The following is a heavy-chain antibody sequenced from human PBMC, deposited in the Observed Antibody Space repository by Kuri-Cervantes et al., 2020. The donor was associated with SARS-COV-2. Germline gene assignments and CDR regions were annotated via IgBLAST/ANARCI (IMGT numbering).Heavy chain of an antibody. V-gene: IGHV1-18*01. D-gene: IGHD4-11*01. CDR1: GYTFTSYG. CDR2: ISTYNGNT. CDR3: ARNDYSNPRYYGMDL. Sequence: ASVKVSCKASGYTFTSYGISWVRQAPGQGLEGMGWISTYNGNTNYAQKLPGRVTMTTDTSTSTVNMELSSLRSEDTAVYYCARNDYSNPRYYGMDLWGQGTTVTVSS. J-gene: IGHJ6*02.